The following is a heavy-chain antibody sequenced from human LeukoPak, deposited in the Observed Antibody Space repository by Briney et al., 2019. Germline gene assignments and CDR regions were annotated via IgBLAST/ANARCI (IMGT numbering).Heavy chain of an antibody. CDR1: GFTFSSYG. D-gene: IGHD3-22*01. Sequence: PGRSLRLSCAASGFTFSSYGMHWVRQAPGKGLEWVAVISYDGSNKYYADSVKGRFTISRDNSKNTLYLQMNSLRAEDTAVYYCAKGDYYDSSGIDAFDIWGQGTMDTVSS. CDR2: ISYDGSNK. V-gene: IGHV3-30*18. J-gene: IGHJ3*02. CDR3: AKGDYYDSSGIDAFDI.